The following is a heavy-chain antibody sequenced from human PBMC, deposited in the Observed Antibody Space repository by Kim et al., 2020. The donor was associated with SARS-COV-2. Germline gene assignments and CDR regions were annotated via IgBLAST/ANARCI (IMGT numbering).Heavy chain of an antibody. CDR3: ASPYGDYDYYYYGMDV. CDR2: ISSSGSTI. CDR1: GFTFSDYY. D-gene: IGHD4-17*01. V-gene: IGHV3-11*04. Sequence: GGSLRLSCAASGFTFSDYYMSWIRQAPGKGLEWVSYISSSGSTIYYADSVKGRFTISRDNAKNSLYLQMNSLRAEDTAVYYCASPYGDYDYYYYGMDVWGQGTTVTVSS. J-gene: IGHJ6*02.